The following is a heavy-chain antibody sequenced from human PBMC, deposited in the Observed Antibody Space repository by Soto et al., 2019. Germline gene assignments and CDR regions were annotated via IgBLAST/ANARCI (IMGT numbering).Heavy chain of an antibody. CDR3: ARIEYSSSSYRN. CDR1: RFTFSSYS. CDR2: ISSSSSYI. Sequence: EVQLVESGGGLVKPGGSLRLSCAASRFTFSSYSMNWVRQAPGKGLEWVSSISSSSSYIYYADSVKGRFTISRDNAKNSLYLQMNSLRAEDTAVYYCARIEYSSSSYRNWGQGTLVTVSS. J-gene: IGHJ4*02. D-gene: IGHD6-6*01. V-gene: IGHV3-21*01.